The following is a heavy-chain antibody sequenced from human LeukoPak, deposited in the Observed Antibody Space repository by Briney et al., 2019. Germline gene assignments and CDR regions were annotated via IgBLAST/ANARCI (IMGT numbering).Heavy chain of an antibody. D-gene: IGHD6-13*01. CDR2: IKPDGSEK. CDR1: GFTFSTFW. CDR3: TRNTVAAAGDD. Sequence: QPGGSLRLSCAASGFTFSTFWMTWVRQAPGKGLEWVANIKPDGSEKSYVDSVKGRFTVSRDNAKNSLYLHMNSLRAEDTALYYCTRNTVAAAGDDWGQGTLVSVSS. J-gene: IGHJ4*02. V-gene: IGHV3-7*01.